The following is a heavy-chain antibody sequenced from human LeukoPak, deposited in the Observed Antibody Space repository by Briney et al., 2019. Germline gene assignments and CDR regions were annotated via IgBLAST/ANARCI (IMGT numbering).Heavy chain of an antibody. CDR3: ARGVEVAGLKAFDY. Sequence: PGGSLRLSCAASGFTDSSHYMSWVRQAPGKGLEWVSVIYSGGSTYYADSVKGRFTISRDNSKNTPYLQMNSLRAEDTAVYYCARGVEVAGLKAFDYWGQGTLVTVSS. V-gene: IGHV3-53*01. CDR1: GFTDSSHY. J-gene: IGHJ4*02. D-gene: IGHD5-24*01. CDR2: IYSGGST.